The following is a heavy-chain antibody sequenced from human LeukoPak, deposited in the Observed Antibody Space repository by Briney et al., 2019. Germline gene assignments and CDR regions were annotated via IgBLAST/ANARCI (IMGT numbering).Heavy chain of an antibody. V-gene: IGHV4-59*01. CDR1: GGSISSYY. D-gene: IGHD2-21*02. Sequence: SETLSLTCTVSGGSISSYYWSWIRQPPGKGPEWIGYIYYSGSTNYNPSLKSRVTISVDTSKNQFSLKLSSVTAADTAVYYCARVSPELPFAYCGGDCYPNWFDPWGQGTLVTVSS. CDR2: IYYSGST. J-gene: IGHJ5*02. CDR3: ARVSPELPFAYCGGDCYPNWFDP.